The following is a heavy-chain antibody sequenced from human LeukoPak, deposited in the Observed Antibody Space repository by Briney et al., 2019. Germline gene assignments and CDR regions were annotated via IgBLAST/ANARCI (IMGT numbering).Heavy chain of an antibody. CDR3: ARGPSITMVRGGQWYYYMDV. CDR1: GASISSSTYY. V-gene: IGHV4-39*07. D-gene: IGHD3-10*01. Sequence: SETLSLTCTVSGASISSSTYYWGWIRQPPGKGLEWIGSIYYSGSTYYNPSLKSRVTISVDTSKNQFSLKLSSVTAADTAVYYCARGPSITMVRGGQWYYYMDVWGKGTTVTISS. CDR2: IYYSGST. J-gene: IGHJ6*03.